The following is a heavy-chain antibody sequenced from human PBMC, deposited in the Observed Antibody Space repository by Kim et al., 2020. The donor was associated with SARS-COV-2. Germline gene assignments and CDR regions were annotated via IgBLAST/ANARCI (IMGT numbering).Heavy chain of an antibody. Sequence: VKARFTTPRNNSKNTLYLQMNSLRAEDTAVYYCARDKGGRSGSTLGTLDYWGQGTLVTVSS. D-gene: IGHD3-10*01. CDR3: ARDKGGRSGSTLGTLDY. J-gene: IGHJ4*02. V-gene: IGHV3-30*07.